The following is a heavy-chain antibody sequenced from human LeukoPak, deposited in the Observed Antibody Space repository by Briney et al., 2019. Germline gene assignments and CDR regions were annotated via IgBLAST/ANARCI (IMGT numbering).Heavy chain of an antibody. CDR2: IWYDGRKK. CDR3: ARVSEDYSSGWYEEYFQY. V-gene: IGHV3-33*01. J-gene: IGHJ1*01. D-gene: IGHD6-19*01. CDR1: GFTFSRYG. Sequence: GRSLRLSCAASGFTFSRYGMHCVRQDPGRGLGWVAFIWYDGRKKNYHDTVKGRFTLSRDNYKNTLNLQMTSLRAGDTAVYYCARVSEDYSSGWYEEYFQYWGQGTLVIVSS.